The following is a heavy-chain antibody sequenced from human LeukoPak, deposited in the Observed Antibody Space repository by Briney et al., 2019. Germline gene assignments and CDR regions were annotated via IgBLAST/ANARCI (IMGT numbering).Heavy chain of an antibody. CDR1: GGSISSSSYY. CDR3: ARRRGGEDYFDS. Sequence: SETLSLTCTVSGGSISSSSYYWDWIRQPPGKGLEWIGSVSYSGSTYYNPSLKGRVSTSVDTSKNQFSLNLSSVTAADTAVYSCARRRGGEDYFDSWGQGTLVTVSS. J-gene: IGHJ4*02. D-gene: IGHD2-21*01. V-gene: IGHV4-39*01. CDR2: VSYSGST.